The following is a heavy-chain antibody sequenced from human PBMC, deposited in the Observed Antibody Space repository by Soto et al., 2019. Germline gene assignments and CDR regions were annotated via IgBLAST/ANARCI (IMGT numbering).Heavy chain of an antibody. J-gene: IGHJ4*02. D-gene: IGHD6-13*01. Sequence: ASVKVSCKTSGGTFSSYSINWVRQASGQGLEWMGGIIPMSGTARSAQKFQGRVTIIADKSTRTVYMELSSLRSEDTAVYYCARDGGIAGFYYFDYWGQGTQVTVSS. CDR3: ARDGGIAGFYYFDY. CDR1: GGTFSSYS. V-gene: IGHV1-69*06. CDR2: IIPMSGTA.